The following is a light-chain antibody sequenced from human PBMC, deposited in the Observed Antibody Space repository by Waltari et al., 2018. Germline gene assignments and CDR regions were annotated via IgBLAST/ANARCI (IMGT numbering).Light chain of an antibody. CDR1: SSHVGGYNY. CDR2: DVS. CDR3: CSYAGSSTFDVV. V-gene: IGLV2-23*02. J-gene: IGLJ2*01. Sequence: QSALTQPASVSGSPGQSITISCTGTSSHVGGYNYVSWSQQHPGKAPKLMIYDVSKRPSGVSNRFSGSKSGNTASLTISGLQAEDEADYYCCSYAGSSTFDVVFGGGTKLTVL.